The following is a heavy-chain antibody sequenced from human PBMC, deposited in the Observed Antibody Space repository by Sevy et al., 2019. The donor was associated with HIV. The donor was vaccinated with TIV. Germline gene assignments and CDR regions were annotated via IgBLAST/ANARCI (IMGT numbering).Heavy chain of an antibody. CDR3: AKLYILERRKDFDY. J-gene: IGHJ4*02. Sequence: GGSLRLSCAASGFIFSNYDMHWVRQAPGKGLEWVAFIQYDESNEFYADSVKGRFTISRDNSKNTLYLQMNGLRAEDTAVYYCAKLYILERRKDFDYWGQGTLVTVSS. D-gene: IGHD1-1*01. V-gene: IGHV3-30*02. CDR1: GFIFSNYD. CDR2: IQYDESNE.